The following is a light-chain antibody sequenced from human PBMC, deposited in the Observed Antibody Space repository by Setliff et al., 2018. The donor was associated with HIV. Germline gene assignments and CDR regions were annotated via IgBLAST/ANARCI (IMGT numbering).Light chain of an antibody. V-gene: IGLV2-14*03. Sequence: QSVLTQPASVSGSPGRSITISCTGTSSDVGAYNQVSWYQQHPGKAPKLVIYDVDQRPSGVSDRFSGSKSGNTASLTISGLQAEDDADYYCSSYTSSKSHVFGTGTKVTVL. CDR2: DVD. CDR3: SSYTSSKSHV. J-gene: IGLJ1*01. CDR1: SSDVGAYNQ.